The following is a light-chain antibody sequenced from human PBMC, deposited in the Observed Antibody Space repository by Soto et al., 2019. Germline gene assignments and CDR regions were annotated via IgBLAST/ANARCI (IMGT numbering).Light chain of an antibody. CDR3: SSYTNTNTYV. CDR1: SSDVGGPNY. CDR2: EVS. V-gene: IGLV2-14*01. J-gene: IGLJ1*01. Sequence: QSALTQPASVSGSPGQSITISCTGTSSDVGGPNYVSWYQQYPGKAPKLMIYEVSNRPSGVSNRFSGSKSGNTASLSISGLQAEDEADYYCSSYTNTNTYVFGTGTKVTVL.